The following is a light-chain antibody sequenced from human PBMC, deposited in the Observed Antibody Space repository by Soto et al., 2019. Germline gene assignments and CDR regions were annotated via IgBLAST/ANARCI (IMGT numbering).Light chain of an antibody. Sequence: EIVLTQSPATLSLSPGERATLSCRASQSVGSYLAWYQQKPGQAPRLLIYGASNRAPGIPARFSGSGSGTDFPLTISSLEPEDFAVYHCLQRSIGFTFGPGTKVDIK. V-gene: IGKV3-11*01. CDR1: QSVGSY. J-gene: IGKJ3*01. CDR2: GAS. CDR3: LQRSIGFT.